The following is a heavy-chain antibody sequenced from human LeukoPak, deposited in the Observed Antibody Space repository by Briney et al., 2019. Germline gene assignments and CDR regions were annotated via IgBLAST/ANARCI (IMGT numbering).Heavy chain of an antibody. CDR1: GFTFSNYA. CDR3: ARQLGYCSDGSCYFDY. J-gene: IGHJ4*02. V-gene: IGHV3-23*01. CDR2: ISGSGEST. Sequence: PGGSLRLSCAASGFTFSNYAMSWVRQAPGRGLEWVSAISGSGESTYYADSVKGRFTISRDNSKNTLHPQMNSLRAEDTAVYHCARQLGYCSDGSCYFDYWGQGTLVTVSS. D-gene: IGHD2-15*01.